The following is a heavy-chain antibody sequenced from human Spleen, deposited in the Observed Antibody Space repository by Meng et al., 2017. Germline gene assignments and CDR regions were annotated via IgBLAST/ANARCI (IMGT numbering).Heavy chain of an antibody. CDR1: GFTFTNYA. CDR2: VSGSGAST. D-gene: IGHD2-21*02. V-gene: IGHV3-23*01. CDR3: AKIGYGVVSTTGAFDI. Sequence: GEFLKISCAASGFTFTNYALSWVRQAPGKGLEWVSVVSGSGASTIFADSVKGRFTISRDNSKDTLYLQMNSLRAGDTALYYCAKIGYGVVSTTGAFDIWGQGTLVTVSS. J-gene: IGHJ3*02.